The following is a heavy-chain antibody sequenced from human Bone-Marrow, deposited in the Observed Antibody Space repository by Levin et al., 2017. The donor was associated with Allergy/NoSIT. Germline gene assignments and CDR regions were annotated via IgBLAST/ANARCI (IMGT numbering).Heavy chain of an antibody. CDR3: ARGFLRKYQVLYYYHGMDV. J-gene: IGHJ6*02. CDR2: IWYDGSRK. D-gene: IGHD3-10*01. Sequence: PGGSLRLSCAASGFTFKNYGMHWVRQAPGKGLEWVALIWYDGSRKYYVDSVKGRFTVSRDNSKDTLDLQMNSLTAEDTAVYYCARGFLRKYQVLYYYHGMDVWGQGTTVTVS. CDR1: GFTFKNYG. V-gene: IGHV3-33*01.